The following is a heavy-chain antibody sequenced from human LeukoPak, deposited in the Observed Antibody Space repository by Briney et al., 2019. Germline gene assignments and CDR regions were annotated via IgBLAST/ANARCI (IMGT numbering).Heavy chain of an antibody. CDR1: GYTFTSYG. CDR2: ISAYNGNT. CDR3: ARDRPYDYVWGSDY. D-gene: IGHD3-16*01. Sequence: ASVKVSCEASGYTFTSYGISWVRQATGQGLEWMGWISAYNGNTNYAQKLQGRVTMTTDTSTSTAYMELRSLRSDDTAVYYCARDRPYDYVWGSDYWGQGTLVTVSS. J-gene: IGHJ4*02. V-gene: IGHV1-18*01.